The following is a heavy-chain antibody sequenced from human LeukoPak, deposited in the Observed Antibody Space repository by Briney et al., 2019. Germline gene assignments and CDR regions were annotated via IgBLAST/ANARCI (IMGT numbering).Heavy chain of an antibody. CDR3: ARSPRGVIISAKYYFDY. J-gene: IGHJ4*02. CDR1: GGSISSYY. D-gene: IGHD3-10*01. CDR2: IYYSGST. V-gene: IGHV4-59*08. Sequence: SETLSLTCTVSGGSISSYYWSWIRQPPGKGLEWIGYIYYSGSTNYNPSLKSRVTISVDTSKNQFSLKLSSVTAADTAVYYCARSPRGVIISAKYYFDYWGQGTLVTVSS.